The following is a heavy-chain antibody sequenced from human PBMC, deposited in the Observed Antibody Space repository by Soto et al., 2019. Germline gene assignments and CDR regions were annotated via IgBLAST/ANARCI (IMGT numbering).Heavy chain of an antibody. CDR2: ISYDGSNK. CDR1: GFTFSSYG. V-gene: IGHV3-30*18. D-gene: IGHD5-18*01. Sequence: PGWSLRLACAASGFTFSSYGMHWVRQAPGKGLEWVAVISYDGSNKYYADSVKGRFTISIDNSKNTLYLQMTSLRAEDTDVYYCAKDLGYSYGGYYYYGMDVWGQGNTATVSS. CDR3: AKDLGYSYGGYYYYGMDV. J-gene: IGHJ6*01.